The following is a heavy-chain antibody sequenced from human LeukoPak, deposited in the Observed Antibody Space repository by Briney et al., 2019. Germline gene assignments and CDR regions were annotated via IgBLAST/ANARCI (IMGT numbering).Heavy chain of an antibody. CDR1: GFTFSSYG. J-gene: IGHJ4*02. V-gene: IGHV3-30*02. D-gene: IGHD3-10*01. Sequence: GGSLRLSCATSGFTFSSYGTNWVRQAPGKGLEWVAYIRYDGSNQYYLDSVKGRFTISRDNSKNTLYLQMNSLRVEDTAVYYCAKYGAGSLRDYWGQGTLVTVSS. CDR2: IRYDGSNQ. CDR3: AKYGAGSLRDY.